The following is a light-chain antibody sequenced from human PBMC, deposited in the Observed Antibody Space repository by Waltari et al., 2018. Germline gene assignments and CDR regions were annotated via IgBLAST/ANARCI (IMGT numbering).Light chain of an antibody. Sequence: QSALTQPPSASGSPGQSVTISCTGTSSDVGGYDHVSWYQQHPVNAPTLILYEVNKRPSGVPNRFSGSKSGNTASLTVSGLQAEDEAHYYCSSYAGSDNLVVFGGGTKLTVL. CDR2: EVN. CDR1: SSDVGGYDH. J-gene: IGLJ2*01. CDR3: SSYAGSDNLVV. V-gene: IGLV2-8*01.